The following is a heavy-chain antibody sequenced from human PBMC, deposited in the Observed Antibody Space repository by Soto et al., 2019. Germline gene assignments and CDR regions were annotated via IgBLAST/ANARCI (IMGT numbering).Heavy chain of an antibody. D-gene: IGHD3-9*01. V-gene: IGHV5-51*01. CDR3: SREGYDILTGYYKTYYYYGMDV. J-gene: IGHJ6*02. Sequence: GESLKISCKGSGYSFTSYWIGWVRQMPGKGLEWMGIIYPGDSDTRYSPSIQGQVTISADKSISTAYLQWSSLKASDTAMYYCSREGYDILTGYYKTYYYYGMDVWGQGTTVTVSS. CDR2: IYPGDSDT. CDR1: GYSFTSYW.